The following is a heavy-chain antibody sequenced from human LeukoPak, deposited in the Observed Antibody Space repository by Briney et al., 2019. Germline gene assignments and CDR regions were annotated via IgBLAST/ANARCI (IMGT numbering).Heavy chain of an antibody. CDR2: INAGNGNT. CDR1: GYTFTSYA. CDR3: ARDTVPYSSGWYHTFYFDY. Sequence: ASVKVSCKASGYTFTSYAMHWVRQAPGQRLEWMGWINAGNGNTKYSQKFQGRVTITRDTSACTAYMELSSLRSEDTAVYYCARDTVPYSSGWYHTFYFDYWGQGTLVTVSS. V-gene: IGHV1-3*01. J-gene: IGHJ4*02. D-gene: IGHD6-19*01.